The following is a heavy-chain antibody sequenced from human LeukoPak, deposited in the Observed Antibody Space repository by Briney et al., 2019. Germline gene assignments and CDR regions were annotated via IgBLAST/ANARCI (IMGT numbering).Heavy chain of an antibody. CDR3: ARFRPTI. Sequence: SETLSLTCTVSGDSISSSSYYWGWIRQPPGKGLEWLGTIYYSGSTYYNPSLKSRVTISIDTSENQFSLKLNSVTAVDTAVYYCARFRPTIWGQGSLVYVSS. D-gene: IGHD5-24*01. CDR2: IYYSGST. V-gene: IGHV4-39*01. J-gene: IGHJ4*02. CDR1: GDSISSSSYY.